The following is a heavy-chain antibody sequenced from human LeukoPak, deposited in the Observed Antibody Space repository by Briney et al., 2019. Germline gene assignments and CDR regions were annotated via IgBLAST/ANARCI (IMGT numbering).Heavy chain of an antibody. Sequence: GGSLGLSCTASGFSFSGYWMSWVRQAPGKGLEWVANINQDGSAQYYVDSVKGQFTISRDNAKNSLYLRMNSLRVEDTAVYYCARDSESWTETGPRFDYWGQGTLVTVSS. V-gene: IGHV3-7*01. CDR3: ARDSESWTETGPRFDY. J-gene: IGHJ4*02. CDR1: GFSFSGYW. D-gene: IGHD3-9*01. CDR2: INQDGSAQ.